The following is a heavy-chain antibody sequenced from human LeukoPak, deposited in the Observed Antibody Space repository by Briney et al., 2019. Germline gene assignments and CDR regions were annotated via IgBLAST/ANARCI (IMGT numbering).Heavy chain of an antibody. CDR1: GFGVSSNF. V-gene: IGHV3-53*01. J-gene: IGHJ6*03. CDR2: IYSGGTT. D-gene: IGHD5-12*01. Sequence: GRSLRLSCAASGFGVSSNFMSWVRQAPGKGLEWVSVIYSGGTTYNADSVRGRLSISRDNSKNMLYLQMNSLRAEDTAVYYCARDGYGYNYMDVWGKGTTVTVSS. CDR3: ARDGYGYNYMDV.